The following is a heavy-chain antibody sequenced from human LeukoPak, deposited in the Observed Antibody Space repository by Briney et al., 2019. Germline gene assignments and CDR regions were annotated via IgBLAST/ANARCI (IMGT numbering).Heavy chain of an antibody. D-gene: IGHD4-23*01. CDR1: GFTYWRLR. CDR3: ARAHNFYGGNSKGAFDI. Sequence: GGPLTLSCRAWGFTYWRLRVMWLPQARGRGLEGVSSISRSNNYIYYADSVKGRFTISRDNAKTSLYLQMNSLRAEDTAVYYCARAHNFYGGNSKGAFDIWGQGTLVTVSS. CDR2: ISRSNNYI. V-gene: IGHV3-21*01. J-gene: IGHJ3*02.